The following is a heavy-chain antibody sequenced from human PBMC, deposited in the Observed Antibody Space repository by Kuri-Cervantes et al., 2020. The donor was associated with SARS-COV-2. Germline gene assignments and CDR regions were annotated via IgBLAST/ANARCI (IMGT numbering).Heavy chain of an antibody. J-gene: IGHJ4*02. CDR1: GYTFTGYY. D-gene: IGHD3-16*01. V-gene: IGHV1-2*02. CDR2: INPNSGGT. CDR3: ARGFWDPRPFYFPY. Sequence: ASVKVSCKASGYTFTGYYMHWVRQAPGQGLEWMGWINPNSGGTNYAQKFQGRVTMTTDTSTGTAFLDLRSLRSDDTAVYYCARGFWDPRPFYFPYWGQGTLVTVSS.